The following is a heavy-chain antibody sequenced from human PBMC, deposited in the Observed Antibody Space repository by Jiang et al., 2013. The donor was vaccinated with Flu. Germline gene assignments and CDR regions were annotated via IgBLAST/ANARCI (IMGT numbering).Heavy chain of an antibody. D-gene: IGHD3-10*01. CDR1: GYY. J-gene: IGHJ6*02. CDR3: AREESIMVRGVNGMDV. CDR2: IFYSGTT. Sequence: GYYWSWIRQNPGKGLEWIGYIFYSGTTSYNPSLQSRVTISVDTSKNQFSLTLSAVTAADTAVYYCAREESIMVRGVNGMDVWGQGTTVTVSS. V-gene: IGHV4-31*02.